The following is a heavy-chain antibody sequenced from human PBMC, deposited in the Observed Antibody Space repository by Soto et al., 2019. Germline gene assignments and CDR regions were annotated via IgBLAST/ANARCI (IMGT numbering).Heavy chain of an antibody. CDR2: ISYDGSNK. Sequence: QVQLVESGGGVVQPGRSLRLSCAASGFTFSSYAMHWVRQAPGKGLEWVAVISYDGSNKYYADSVKGRFTISRDNSKNTLDLQMNSLRAEDTAVYYCARSITIFGVVNWYFDLWGRGTLVTVSS. D-gene: IGHD3-3*01. CDR3: ARSITIFGVVNWYFDL. V-gene: IGHV3-30-3*01. J-gene: IGHJ2*01. CDR1: GFTFSSYA.